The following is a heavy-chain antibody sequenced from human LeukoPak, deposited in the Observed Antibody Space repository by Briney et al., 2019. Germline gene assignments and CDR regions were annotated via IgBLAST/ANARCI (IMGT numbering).Heavy chain of an antibody. V-gene: IGHV3-30*02. J-gene: IGHJ6*03. CDR1: GFTFSSYG. Sequence: GGSLRLSCAASGFTFSSYGMHWVRQAPGKGLEWVAFIRYDGSNKYYADSVKGRFTISRDNSKNTLYLQMNSLRAEDTAVYYCAKDLYSSSPYYYYYMDVWGKGTTVTVSS. D-gene: IGHD6-6*01. CDR3: AKDLYSSSPYYYYYMDV. CDR2: IRYDGSNK.